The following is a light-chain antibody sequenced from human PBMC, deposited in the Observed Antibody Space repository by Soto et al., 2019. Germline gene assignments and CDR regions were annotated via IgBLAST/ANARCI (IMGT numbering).Light chain of an antibody. Sequence: EIVLTQSPATLSLSPGERATLSCRASQSVSRYLAWYQHKVGQAPRLLIYDASNRATGIPARFSGSGSGTDFTLTISSLEPEDFALYYCQQYNNWPRTFGQGTKVDIK. V-gene: IGKV3-11*01. CDR2: DAS. CDR1: QSVSRY. J-gene: IGKJ1*01. CDR3: QQYNNWPRT.